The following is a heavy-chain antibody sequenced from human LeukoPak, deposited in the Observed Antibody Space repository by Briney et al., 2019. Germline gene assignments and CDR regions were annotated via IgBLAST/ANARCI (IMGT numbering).Heavy chain of an antibody. CDR2: IYGGGST. V-gene: IGHV3-53*01. J-gene: IGHJ6*01. D-gene: IGHD1-1*01. Sequence: GGSLRLSCAASGFTFSNYNMHWVRQAPVKGLEWVSVIYGGGSTYYADSVKGRFTISRDNSKNTLYLQMNSLRAEDTAVYYCARSAGWNWNDAYYYYGMDVWGQGTTVTVSS. CDR1: GFTFSNYN. CDR3: ARSAGWNWNDAYYYYGMDV.